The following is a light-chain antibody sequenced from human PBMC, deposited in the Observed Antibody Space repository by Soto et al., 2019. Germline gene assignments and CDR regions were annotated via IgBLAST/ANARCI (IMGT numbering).Light chain of an antibody. V-gene: IGLV1-40*01. Sequence: QSVLTQPPSVSGAPGQRVTISCTGSSSNIGAGYDVHWYQQFPGTAPKLLIYGNSNRPSGVPDRFSGSKSGTSASLAITGLHAEDEADYYCQSYDSSLSGVVFGGGTKVTVL. CDR1: SSNIGAGYD. CDR2: GNS. CDR3: QSYDSSLSGVV. J-gene: IGLJ2*01.